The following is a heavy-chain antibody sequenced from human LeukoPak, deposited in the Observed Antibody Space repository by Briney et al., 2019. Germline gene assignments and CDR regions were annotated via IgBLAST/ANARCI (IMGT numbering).Heavy chain of an antibody. CDR2: IIPILGIA. V-gene: IGHV1-69*04. J-gene: IGHJ3*02. D-gene: IGHD5-12*01. Sequence: SVKVSCKASGGTFSSYAISWVRQAPGQGLEWMGRIIPILGIANYAQKFQGRVTITADKSTSTAYMELSSLRSEDTAVYYCAREIAGGYDYVGAFDIWGQGTMVTVSS. CDR3: AREIAGGYDYVGAFDI. CDR1: GGTFSSYA.